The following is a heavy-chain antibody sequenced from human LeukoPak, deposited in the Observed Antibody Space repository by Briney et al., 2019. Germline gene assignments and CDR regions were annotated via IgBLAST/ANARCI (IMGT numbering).Heavy chain of an antibody. CDR1: GGSISSNSYY. CDR2: IYYSGST. J-gene: IGHJ4*02. Sequence: SKTLSLTCTVSGGSISSNSYYWGWIRQPPGKGLEWIGSIYYSGSTYYNPSLKSRVTMSVDTSTNQFSLKLTSVTAADTAVYYCARHAAVRGNLVDYWGQGTLVTVSS. D-gene: IGHD3-10*01. V-gene: IGHV4-39*01. CDR3: ARHAAVRGNLVDY.